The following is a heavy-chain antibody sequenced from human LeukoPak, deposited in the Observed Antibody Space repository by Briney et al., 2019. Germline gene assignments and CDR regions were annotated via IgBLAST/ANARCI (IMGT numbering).Heavy chain of an antibody. D-gene: IGHD3-9*01. CDR1: GGSISSSSYY. CDR3: AGILTGYFDY. V-gene: IGHV4-39*01. CDR2: IHYSGST. Sequence: PSETLSLTCTVSGGSISSSSYYWGWVPQSPGKGLEWIGNIHYSGSTQYDPSLKSRVTISVDTSKNQFSLKLSSVTAADTAVYYCAGILTGYFDYWGQGTLVTVSS. J-gene: IGHJ4*02.